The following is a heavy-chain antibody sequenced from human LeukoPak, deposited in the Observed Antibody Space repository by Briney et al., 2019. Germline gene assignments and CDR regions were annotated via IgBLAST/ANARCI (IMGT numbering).Heavy chain of an antibody. CDR1: GYTFTSYY. Sequence: GASVKVSCKASGYTFTSYYMHWVRQDPGQGLEWMGIINPSGGSTSYAQKFQGRVTMTRDMSTSTVYMELSSLRSEDTAVYYCARSFGASHQYSSSWYYYYMDVWGKGTTVTVSS. CDR3: ARSFGASHQYSSSWYYYYMDV. J-gene: IGHJ6*03. V-gene: IGHV1-46*01. D-gene: IGHD6-13*01. CDR2: INPSGGST.